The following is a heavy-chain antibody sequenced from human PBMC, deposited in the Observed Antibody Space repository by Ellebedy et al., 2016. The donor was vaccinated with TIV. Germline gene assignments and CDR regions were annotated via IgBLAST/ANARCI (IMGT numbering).Heavy chain of an antibody. J-gene: IGHJ4*02. D-gene: IGHD1-26*01. V-gene: IGHV1-8*01. Sequence: ASVKVSCXASGYTFTSYDINWVRQATGQGLEWMGWMNPNSGNTGYAQKFQGRVTITADESTSTAYMELSSLRSEDTAVYYCAGGDSGSPGGYWGQGTLVTVSS. CDR1: GYTFTSYD. CDR3: AGGDSGSPGGY. CDR2: MNPNSGNT.